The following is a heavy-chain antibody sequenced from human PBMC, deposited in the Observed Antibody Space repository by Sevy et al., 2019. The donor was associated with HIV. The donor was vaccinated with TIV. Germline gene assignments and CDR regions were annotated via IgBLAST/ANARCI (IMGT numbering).Heavy chain of an antibody. Sequence: GGSLRLSCAASGFTFKTYGMHWVRQTPVKGLEWVEVISYDGSNKYYADSLKGRFTISRDNSKTTLYLQMNSLRAEDKAVYYCAKDHDYGDYFDYWGQGTLVTVSS. CDR3: AKDHDYGDYFDY. D-gene: IGHD4-17*01. J-gene: IGHJ4*02. CDR1: GFTFKTYG. V-gene: IGHV3-30*18. CDR2: ISYDGSNK.